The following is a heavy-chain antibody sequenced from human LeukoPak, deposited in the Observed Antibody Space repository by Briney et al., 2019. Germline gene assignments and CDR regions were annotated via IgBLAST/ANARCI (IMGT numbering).Heavy chain of an antibody. CDR2: INPSGGST. CDR3: ASNDILTGYYHGLDY. D-gene: IGHD3-9*01. Sequence: GASVKVSCKASGYTFTGYFMHWVRQAPGQGLEWMGIINPSGGSTSYAQKFQGRVTMTRDTSTSTVYMELSSLRSEDTAVYYCASNDILTGYYHGLDYWGQGTLVTVSS. V-gene: IGHV1-46*01. CDR1: GYTFTGYF. J-gene: IGHJ4*02.